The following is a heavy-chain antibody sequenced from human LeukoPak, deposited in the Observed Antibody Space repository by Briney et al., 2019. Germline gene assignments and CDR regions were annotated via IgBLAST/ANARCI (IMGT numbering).Heavy chain of an antibody. CDR2: IKGDGSST. CDR3: ARGNYHAMDV. V-gene: IGHV3-74*01. Sequence: GGSLRLSCAASGFTFSNYWMHWVRQTPGEGLVCVSLIKGDGSSTTYADSVKGRFTISRDNAKNTVYLQMNSLRAEDTAVYYCARGNYHAMDVWGQGTLVTVSS. J-gene: IGHJ6*02. CDR1: GFTFSNYW.